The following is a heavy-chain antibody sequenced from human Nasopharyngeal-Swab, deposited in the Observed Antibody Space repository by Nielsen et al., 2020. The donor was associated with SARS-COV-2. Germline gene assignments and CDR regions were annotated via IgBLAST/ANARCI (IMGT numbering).Heavy chain of an antibody. V-gene: IGHV5-51*01. CDR2: IYPGDSDT. CDR1: GYSFSSYW. Sequence: GGSLRLSCKGSGYSFSSYWIVWVRQLPGKGLECSGIIYPGDSDTRYSPSFQGQVTIPADKSISTAYLQWSSLKASDTAMYHCARLMGVVVMTEYFDYWGQGTLVTVSS. D-gene: IGHD3-3*01. CDR3: ARLMGVVVMTEYFDY. J-gene: IGHJ4*02.